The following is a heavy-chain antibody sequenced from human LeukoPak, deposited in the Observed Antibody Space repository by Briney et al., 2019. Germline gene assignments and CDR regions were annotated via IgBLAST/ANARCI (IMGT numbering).Heavy chain of an antibody. CDR3: ASSRYFDWSRFDP. Sequence: SETLSLTCTVSGGSISSSSYYWGWIRQPPGKGLEWFGSIYYSGSTYYNPSLKSRVTISVDTSKNQFSLKLSSVTAADTAVYYCASSRYFDWSRFDPWGQGTLVTVSS. V-gene: IGHV4-39*01. D-gene: IGHD3-9*01. CDR2: IYYSGST. J-gene: IGHJ5*02. CDR1: GGSISSSSYY.